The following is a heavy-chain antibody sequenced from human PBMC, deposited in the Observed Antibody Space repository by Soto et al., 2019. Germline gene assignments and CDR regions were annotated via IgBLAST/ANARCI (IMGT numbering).Heavy chain of an antibody. CDR1: GGSISSGGYY. CDR3: ARGDDSSGYYPHTFDY. Sequence: QVQLQESGPGLVKPSQTLSLTCTVSGGSISSGGYYWSWIRQHPGKGLEWIGYIYYSGSTYYNPSLKSRVTISVGTSKNQFSLKLSSVTAADTAVYYCARGDDSSGYYPHTFDYWGQGTLVTVSS. J-gene: IGHJ4*02. CDR2: IYYSGST. D-gene: IGHD3-22*01. V-gene: IGHV4-31*03.